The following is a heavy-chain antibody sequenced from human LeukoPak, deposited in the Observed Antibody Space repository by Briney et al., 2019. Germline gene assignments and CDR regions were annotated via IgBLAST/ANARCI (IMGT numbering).Heavy chain of an antibody. V-gene: IGHV4-34*01. CDR2: INHSGST. CDR1: GGSFSGYY. D-gene: IGHD3-16*01. J-gene: IGHJ4*02. CDR3: ARHGGLRGYYFDY. Sequence: SETLSLTCAVYGGSFSGYYWSWIRQPPGKGLEWIGEINHSGSTNYNPSLKSRVTISVDTSKNQFSLKLSSVTAADTAVYYCARHGGLRGYYFDYWGQGTLVTVSS.